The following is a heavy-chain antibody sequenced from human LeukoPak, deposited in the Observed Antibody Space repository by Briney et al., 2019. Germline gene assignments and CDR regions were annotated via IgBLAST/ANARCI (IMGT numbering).Heavy chain of an antibody. CDR2: ISYDGSNK. J-gene: IGHJ6*02. Sequence: PGRSLRLSCAASGFTFSSYGMHWVRQAPGKGLEWVAVISYDGSNKYYADSVKGRFTISRDNSKNTLYLQMNSLRAEDTAVYYCANLLDGDYDEFYYYYGMDVWGQGTTVTVSS. CDR1: GFTFSSYG. D-gene: IGHD4-17*01. V-gene: IGHV3-30*18. CDR3: ANLLDGDYDEFYYYYGMDV.